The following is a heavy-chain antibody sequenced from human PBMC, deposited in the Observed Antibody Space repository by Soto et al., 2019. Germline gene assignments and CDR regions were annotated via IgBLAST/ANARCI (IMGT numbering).Heavy chain of an antibody. CDR3: ARGHECGGSADAFDV. J-gene: IGHJ3*01. D-gene: IGHD2-15*01. CDR2: ILPFFGTA. Sequence: QVQLVQSGAEVKKPGSSVKVSCQASGGSFRRESINWVRQAPGQGPEWMGNILPFFGTADYAQKFQGRLTLTADVSTTTVYMELSSLRFEDTAVYYCARGHECGGSADAFDVWGQGTMVIVSS. V-gene: IGHV1-69*15. CDR1: GGSFRRES.